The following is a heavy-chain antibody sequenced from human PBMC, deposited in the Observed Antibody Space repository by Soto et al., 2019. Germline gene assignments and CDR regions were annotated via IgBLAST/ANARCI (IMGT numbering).Heavy chain of an antibody. V-gene: IGHV3-73*02. D-gene: IGHD2-21*01. CDR3: TRHHFVGHQAIVLDYYYGMDV. CDR2: IRSKANSYAT. J-gene: IGHJ6*02. CDR1: GFTFSGSA. Sequence: EVQLVESGGGLVQPGGSLKLSCAASGFTFSGSAMHWVRQASGKGLEWVGRIRSKANSYATAYAASVKGRFTISRVDPEXXAXLXXIRLKTEDTAAYYCTRHHFVGHQAIVLDYYYGMDVWGQGTTVPVSS.